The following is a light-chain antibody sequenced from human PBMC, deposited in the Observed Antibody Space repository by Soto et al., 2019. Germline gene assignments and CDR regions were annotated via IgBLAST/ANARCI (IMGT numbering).Light chain of an antibody. J-gene: IGLJ1*01. CDR2: DVS. CDR1: SSDVGSSNG. V-gene: IGLV2-18*02. Sequence: QSSLTQPPSLSGSPGQSVTISCTGTSSDVGSSNGVSWYQQPPGTAPKLMIYDVSNRPSGVPDRFSGSKSGNTASLTISGLQAEDEADYYCSSYTSSSTYVFGTGTKVTVL. CDR3: SSYTSSSTYV.